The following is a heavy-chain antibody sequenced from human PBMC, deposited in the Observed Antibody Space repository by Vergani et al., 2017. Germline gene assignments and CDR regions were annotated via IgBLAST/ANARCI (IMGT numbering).Heavy chain of an antibody. CDR2: VSTCTKSQ. D-gene: IGHD2-2*01. J-gene: IGHJ3*01. CDR3: AXDYSSTSGRAFDF. V-gene: IGHV3-48*01. Sequence: QLVESGGGFVHPGGSLRLSCVISGFDFSSYIMNWVRKAPGKGLEWVSFVSTCTKSQSYAESVKGRFTISRDSAKNSLYLQMDSLRAEDTDVYYCAXDYSSTSGRAFDFWGQGTKVTVSS. CDR1: GFDFSSYI.